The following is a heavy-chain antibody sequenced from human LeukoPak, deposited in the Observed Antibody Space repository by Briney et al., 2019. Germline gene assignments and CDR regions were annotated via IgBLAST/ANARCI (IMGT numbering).Heavy chain of an antibody. CDR2: IYSGGST. Sequence: GGSLRLSCAASEFSVGSNYMTWVRQAPGKGLEWVSLIYSGGSTYYADSVKGRFTISRDDSKNIAYLQLNSLTTEDTAVYYCRCMMATAPSPLDYWGQGTLLTVSS. V-gene: IGHV3-66*01. D-gene: IGHD5-24*01. J-gene: IGHJ4*02. CDR1: EFSVGSNY. CDR3: RCMMATAPSPLDY.